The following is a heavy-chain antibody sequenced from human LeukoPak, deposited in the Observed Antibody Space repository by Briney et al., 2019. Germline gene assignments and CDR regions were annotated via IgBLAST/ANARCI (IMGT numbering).Heavy chain of an antibody. CDR2: IIPIFGTA. CDR3: ASGVFYDILTGPHYYYGMDV. D-gene: IGHD3-9*01. CDR1: GGTFSSYA. V-gene: IGHV1-69*06. Sequence: SVKVSCKASGGTFSSYAISWVRQAPGQGLEWMGGIIPIFGTANYAQKFQGRVTITADKSTSTAYMELSSLRSEDTAVYYCASGVFYDILTGPHYYYGMDVWGKGTTATVSS. J-gene: IGHJ6*04.